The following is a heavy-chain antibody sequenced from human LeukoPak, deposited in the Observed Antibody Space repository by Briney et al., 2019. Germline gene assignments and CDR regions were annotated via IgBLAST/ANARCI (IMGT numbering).Heavy chain of an antibody. CDR1: GFTFSSYA. D-gene: IGHD2-15*01. V-gene: IGHV3-30-3*01. CDR3: ARDIVVVVAATPFSNWFDP. J-gene: IGHJ5*02. CDR2: IPYDGSNK. Sequence: GRSLRLSCAASGFTFSSYAMHWVRQAPGKGLEWVAVIPYDGSNKYYADSVKGRFTISRDNSKNTLYLQMNSLRAEDTAVYYCARDIVVVVAATPFSNWFDPWGQGTLVTVSS.